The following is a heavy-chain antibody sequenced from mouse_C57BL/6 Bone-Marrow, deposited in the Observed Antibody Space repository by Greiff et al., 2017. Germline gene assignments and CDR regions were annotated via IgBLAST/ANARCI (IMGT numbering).Heavy chain of an antibody. J-gene: IGHJ1*03. V-gene: IGHV1-69*01. Sequence: QVQLQQPGAELVMPGASVKLSCKASGYTFTSYWMHWVKQRPGQGLEWIGEIDPSDSYTNYNQKFKGKSTLTVDKSSSTAYMQLSSLTSEDSAVYCCASGYYDYDEYFDVWGTGTTVTVSS. CDR2: IDPSDSYT. D-gene: IGHD2-4*01. CDR1: GYTFTSYW. CDR3: ASGYYDYDEYFDV.